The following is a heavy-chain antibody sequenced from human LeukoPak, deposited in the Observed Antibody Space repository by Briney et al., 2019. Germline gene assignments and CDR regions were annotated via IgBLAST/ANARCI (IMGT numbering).Heavy chain of an antibody. CDR1: GFTFSSYW. V-gene: IGHV3-7*01. J-gene: IGHJ3*02. D-gene: IGHD3-9*01. CDR3: ARSNILTGYPSYDAFDI. CDR2: IKQDGSEK. Sequence: GGSLRLSCAASGFTFSSYWMSWVRQAPGKGLEWVANIKQDGSEKYYVDSVKGRFTISRDNAKNSLYLQMNSLRAEDTAVYYCARSNILTGYPSYDAFDIWGQGTMVTVSS.